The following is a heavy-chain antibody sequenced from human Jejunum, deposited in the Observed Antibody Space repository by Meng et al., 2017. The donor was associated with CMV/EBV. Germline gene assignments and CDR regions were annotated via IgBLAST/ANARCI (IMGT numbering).Heavy chain of an antibody. CDR1: TGTGDF. V-gene: IGHV1-2*02. CDR2: INPNSGGT. D-gene: IGHD2-2*01. CDR3: ASTGDWTTAAQPLDH. Sequence: TGTGDFVHWVRQAPGQGLEWMGWINPNSGGTNYAQNLQGRVTMTRDTSISTVYMELSGLRSDDTAVYFCASTGDWTTAAQPLDHWGQGTLVTVSS. J-gene: IGHJ4*02.